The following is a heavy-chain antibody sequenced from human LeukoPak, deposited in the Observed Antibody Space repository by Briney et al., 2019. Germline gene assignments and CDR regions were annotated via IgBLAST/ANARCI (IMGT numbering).Heavy chain of an antibody. CDR1: GGSISSYY. D-gene: IGHD6-19*01. Sequence: SETLSLTCTVSGGSISSYYWSWIRQPAGKGLEGIGRIYTSGNTNYNPSLKSRVTMSVDTSKNQFSLKLSSVAAADTAVYYCARDTTDLQWGIAVAVGDAFDIWGQGTMVTVSS. J-gene: IGHJ3*02. V-gene: IGHV4-4*07. CDR3: ARDTTDLQWGIAVAVGDAFDI. CDR2: IYTSGNT.